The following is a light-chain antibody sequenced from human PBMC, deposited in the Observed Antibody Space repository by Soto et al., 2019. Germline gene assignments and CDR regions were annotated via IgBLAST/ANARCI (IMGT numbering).Light chain of an antibody. CDR3: QQYKNWPPLT. V-gene: IGKV3-15*01. Sequence: ETVMTQSPATLSVSPGERATLSCRASQSVSTNLAWYQQKPGQAPRLLIYGASIRASGIPARFSGIGSGTDFTLTINNLQSEDFAVYFCQQYKNWPPLTFGGGTKVEI. J-gene: IGKJ4*01. CDR2: GAS. CDR1: QSVSTN.